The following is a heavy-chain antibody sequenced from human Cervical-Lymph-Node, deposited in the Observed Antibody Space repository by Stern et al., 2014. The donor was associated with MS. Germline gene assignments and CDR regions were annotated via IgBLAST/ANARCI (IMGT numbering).Heavy chain of an antibody. D-gene: IGHD3-16*01. V-gene: IGHV3-66*02. Sequence: EVQLVESGGDLVQPGGSLRLSCAVSGFTVGNNYISWVRQAPGKGLDWVSVMYSSGGTVYADSVKGRFTIARDNSKNTVHLQMNSLRTEDTAVYYCARLDYPGKTYYWGQGTLVTVSS. CDR3: ARLDYPGKTYY. CDR1: GFTVGNNY. CDR2: MYSSGGT. J-gene: IGHJ4*02.